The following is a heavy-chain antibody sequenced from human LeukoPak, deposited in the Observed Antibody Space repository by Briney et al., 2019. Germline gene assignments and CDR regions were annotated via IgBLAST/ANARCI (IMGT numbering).Heavy chain of an antibody. V-gene: IGHV4-38-2*02. Sequence: SETLSLTCSVSGYAISSGYFWGWIRQPPGKGLEWIGTIYHSGSTYYNPSLKSRVTISVDTSKNQFSLKLSSVTAADTAVYYCARTTYCGGDCYSDGGDYWGQGTLVTVSS. CDR1: GYAISSGYF. CDR2: IYHSGST. CDR3: ARTTYCGGDCYSDGGDY. D-gene: IGHD2-21*02. J-gene: IGHJ4*02.